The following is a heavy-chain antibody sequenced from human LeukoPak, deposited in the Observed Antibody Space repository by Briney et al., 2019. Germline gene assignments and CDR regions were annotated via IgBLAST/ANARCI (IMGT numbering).Heavy chain of an antibody. Sequence: PGASLRLSCAASAFTFSSYWMHWVRQAPGKGLVWVSRSNSDGSSTNYSDSVKGRFTISRDNAKNSLYLQMNSLRAEDTAVYYCARGGVYPFDYWGEGTLVTVSA. CDR3: ARGGVYPFDY. CDR2: SNSDGSST. CDR1: AFTFSSYW. J-gene: IGHJ4*02. V-gene: IGHV3-74*01. D-gene: IGHD2-2*01.